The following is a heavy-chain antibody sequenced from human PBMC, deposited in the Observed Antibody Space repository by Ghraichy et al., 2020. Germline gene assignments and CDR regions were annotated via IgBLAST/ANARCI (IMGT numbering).Heavy chain of an antibody. Sequence: GGSLRLSCAASGFTFSSYAMSWVRQAPGKGLEWVSSISARGGSTFYADSVKGRFTISRDNSKNTLYLQMNSLRAEDTAVYYCAKDWGFLEDIVQGVHAMSSYFGMDVWGQGTTVTVSS. V-gene: IGHV3-23*01. CDR2: ISARGGST. D-gene: IGHD2-8*01. CDR3: AKDWGFLEDIVQGVHAMSSYFGMDV. J-gene: IGHJ6*02. CDR1: GFTFSSYA.